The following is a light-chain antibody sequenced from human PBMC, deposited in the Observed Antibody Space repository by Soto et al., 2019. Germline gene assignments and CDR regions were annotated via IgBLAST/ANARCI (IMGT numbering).Light chain of an antibody. J-gene: IGKJ1*01. CDR2: DAS. CDR3: QKYNSAPCT. V-gene: IGKV1-5*01. CDR1: QSISSW. Sequence: DIQMTQSPISLSASVGDIVTITCRASQSISSWLAWYQQKPGKAPKLLIYDASSLESGVPSRFSGSGSGTDFTLTISSLQPEDVATYYCQKYNSAPCTFGQGTKVDIK.